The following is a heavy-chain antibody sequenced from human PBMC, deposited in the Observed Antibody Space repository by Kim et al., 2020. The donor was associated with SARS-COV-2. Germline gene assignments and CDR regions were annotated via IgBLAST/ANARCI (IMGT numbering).Heavy chain of an antibody. D-gene: IGHD3-3*01. CDR3: ARDERADTYYDFWSFRAYYSYGMDV. J-gene: IGHJ6*02. CDR2: ISSSGSTI. CDR1: GFTFSDYY. Sequence: GGSLRLSCAASGFTFSDYYMSWIRQAPGKGLEWVSYISSSGSTIYYADSVKGRFTISRDNAKNSLYLQMNSLRAEDTAVYYCARDERADTYYDFWSFRAYYSYGMDVWGQGTTVTVSS. V-gene: IGHV3-11*01.